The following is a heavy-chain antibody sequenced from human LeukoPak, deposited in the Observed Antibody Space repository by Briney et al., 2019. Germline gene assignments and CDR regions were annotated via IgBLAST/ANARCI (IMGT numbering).Heavy chain of an antibody. CDR2: IIPILGIA. D-gene: IGHD6-13*01. CDR3: APQLNTGYSSSWQFDP. Sequence: SVKVSCKASGGTFSSYTISWVRQAPAQGLEWMGRIIPILGIANYAQKFQGRVTITANKSTSTAYMELSSLRSEDTAVYYCAPQLNTGYSSSWQFDPWGQGTLVTVSS. J-gene: IGHJ5*02. V-gene: IGHV1-69*02. CDR1: GGTFSSYT.